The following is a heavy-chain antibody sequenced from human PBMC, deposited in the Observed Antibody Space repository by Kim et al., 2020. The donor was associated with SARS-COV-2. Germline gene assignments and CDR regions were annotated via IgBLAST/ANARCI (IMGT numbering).Heavy chain of an antibody. Sequence: SQTLSLTCAISGDSVSNTSATWDWIRQSPSRGLEWLGRTFYRSKWYNDYAASVKSRMTINPDTSNNQFSLQLNSVTPEDTAVYYCTRGPGGFEYWGQGTLVTVSS. J-gene: IGHJ4*02. CDR1: GDSVSNTSAT. CDR2: TFYRSKWYN. V-gene: IGHV6-1*01. CDR3: TRGPGGFEY. D-gene: IGHD3-16*01.